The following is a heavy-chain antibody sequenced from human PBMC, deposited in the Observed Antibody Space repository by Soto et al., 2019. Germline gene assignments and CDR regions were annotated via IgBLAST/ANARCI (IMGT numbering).Heavy chain of an antibody. CDR1: GFTFSSYA. CDR3: ARAIAARRGGVFDY. Sequence: GGSLRLSCAASGFTFSSYAMHWVRQAPGKGLEWVAVISYDGSNKYYADSVKGRFTISRDNSKNTLYLQMNSLRAEDTAVYYCARAIAARRGGVFDYWGQGTLVTVSS. V-gene: IGHV3-30-3*01. D-gene: IGHD6-6*01. CDR2: ISYDGSNK. J-gene: IGHJ4*02.